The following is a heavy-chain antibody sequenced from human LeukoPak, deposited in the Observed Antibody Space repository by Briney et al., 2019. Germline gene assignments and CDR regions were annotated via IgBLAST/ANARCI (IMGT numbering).Heavy chain of an antibody. V-gene: IGHV4-59*01. CDR1: GSSMNNYY. CDR3: ARKGSFVS. CDR2: FTYSGST. J-gene: IGHJ4*02. Sequence: SETLSLTCTVSGSSMNNYYWSWIRQPPGQGLEWIGHFTYSGSTNYNSSLRSRVTMSVDTSKNQFSLKLSSVTAADTAVFYCARKGSFVSWGERSVVSVSS.